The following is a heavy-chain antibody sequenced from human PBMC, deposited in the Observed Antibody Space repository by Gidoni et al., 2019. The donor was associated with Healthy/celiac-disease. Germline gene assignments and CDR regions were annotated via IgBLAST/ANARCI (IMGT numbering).Heavy chain of an antibody. CDR1: GFTFSSYA. Sequence: EVQLLESGGGLVQPGGSLRLSCAASGFTFSSYAMSWVRQAPGKGLEWVSAISGSGGRTYYAEAVKGRFTISRDNSKNTLYLQMNSLRAEDTAVYYCAQAEGSWDQFDYWGQGTLVTVSS. J-gene: IGHJ4*02. D-gene: IGHD6-13*01. CDR2: ISGSGGRT. V-gene: IGHV3-23*01. CDR3: AQAEGSWDQFDY.